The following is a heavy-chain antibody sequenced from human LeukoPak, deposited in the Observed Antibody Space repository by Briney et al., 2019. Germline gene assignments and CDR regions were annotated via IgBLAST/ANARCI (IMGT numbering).Heavy chain of an antibody. Sequence: GASVKVSCKASGYTFTGYYMHWVRQAPGQGPEWMGIIYPSGSTTSYAQNFQGRVTMTRDTSTSTVYMELSSLRSEDTAVYYCARRSPAYCFGDCYLDYWGQGTLVTVSS. D-gene: IGHD2-21*02. V-gene: IGHV1-46*01. CDR3: ARRSPAYCFGDCYLDY. J-gene: IGHJ4*02. CDR2: IYPSGSTT. CDR1: GYTFTGYY.